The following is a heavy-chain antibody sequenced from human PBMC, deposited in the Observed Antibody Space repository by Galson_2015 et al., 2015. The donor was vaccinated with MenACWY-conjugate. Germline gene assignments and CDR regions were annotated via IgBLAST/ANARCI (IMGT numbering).Heavy chain of an antibody. CDR3: ARGLAGAGYFDY. D-gene: IGHD6-13*01. V-gene: IGHV3-72*01. CDR1: GFTFSDHY. CDR2: TRNKAYTT. Sequence: SLRLSCAASGFTFSDHYMDWVRQAPGKGLEWVGRTRNKAYTTKYAASVKGRFTISRDDSKNSLYLQMNSLKTEDTAVYYCARGLAGAGYFDYWGQGTLVTVSS. J-gene: IGHJ4*02.